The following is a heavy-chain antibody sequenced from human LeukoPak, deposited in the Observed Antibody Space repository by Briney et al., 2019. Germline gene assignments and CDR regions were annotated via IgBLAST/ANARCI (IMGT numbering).Heavy chain of an antibody. CDR2: INRSGST. Sequence: SETLSLTCAVYGGSFSGYYWSWIRQPPGKGLEWIGEINRSGSTNYNPSLKSRVTISVDTSKNQFSLKLSSVTAADTAVYYCATSVGIQLWSDYWGQGTLVTVSS. J-gene: IGHJ4*02. CDR3: ATSVGIQLWSDY. CDR1: GGSFSGYY. D-gene: IGHD5-18*01. V-gene: IGHV4-34*01.